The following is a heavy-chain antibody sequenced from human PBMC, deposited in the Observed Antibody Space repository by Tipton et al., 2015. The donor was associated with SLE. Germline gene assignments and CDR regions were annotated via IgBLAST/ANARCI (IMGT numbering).Heavy chain of an antibody. J-gene: IGHJ4*02. V-gene: IGHV4-38-2*01. Sequence: LRLSCAASGFTFSDYYMSWIRQTPGKGLEWLGSVYHTGSAFYNPSLKSRLSISVDTSMNQFSLRLSSVTAADTAVYYCARLNMATDHWGQGTLVTVSS. CDR3: ARLNMATDH. CDR2: VYHTGSA. CDR1: GFTFSDYY. D-gene: IGHD5-12*01.